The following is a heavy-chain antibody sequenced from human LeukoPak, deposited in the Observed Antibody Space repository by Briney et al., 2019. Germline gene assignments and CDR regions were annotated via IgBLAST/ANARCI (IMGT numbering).Heavy chain of an antibody. CDR1: AGSICSHY. D-gene: IGHD6-13*01. CDR3: ARSIAAAGPKKYYYYYYMDV. CDR2: IYYSGST. J-gene: IGHJ6*03. Sequence: PSETLSLTCTVSAGSICSHYWSWIRQPPGKGVEWVGYIYYSGSTNDNPSLKSRVTISVDTSKNQFSLKLSSVTAADTAVYYCARSIAAAGPKKYYYYYYMDVRGKGTTVTVSS. V-gene: IGHV4-59*11.